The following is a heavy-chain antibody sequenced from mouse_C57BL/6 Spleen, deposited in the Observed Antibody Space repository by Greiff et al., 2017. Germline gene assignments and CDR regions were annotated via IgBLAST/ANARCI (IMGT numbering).Heavy chain of an antibody. D-gene: IGHD1-1*01. CDR2: IYPRDGST. J-gene: IGHJ4*01. V-gene: IGHV1-85*01. CDR1: GYTFTSYD. Sequence: QVQLQQSGPELVKPGASVKLSCKASGYTFTSYDINWVKQRPGQGLEWIGWIYPRDGSTKYNEKFKGKATLTVDTSSSTAYMELRSLTSEDSAVYFCARCDYYGSSYAMDYWGQGTSVTVSS. CDR3: ARCDYYGSSYAMDY.